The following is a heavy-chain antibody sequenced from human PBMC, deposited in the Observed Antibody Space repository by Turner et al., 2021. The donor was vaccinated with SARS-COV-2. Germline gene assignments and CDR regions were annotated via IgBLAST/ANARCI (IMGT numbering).Heavy chain of an antibody. D-gene: IGHD5-18*01. V-gene: IGHV3-74*01. Sequence: EVQLVESGGGLVQPGGSLRLSCAASGFTFSIYWMHWGRQAPGKGLVWVSRINSDGSSKSYADSVKGRFTISRDNAKNTLYLQMNSLRAEDTAVYYCAREGHTAMGVFFDYWGQGTLVTVSS. CDR2: INSDGSSK. CDR1: GFTFSIYW. CDR3: AREGHTAMGVFFDY. J-gene: IGHJ4*02.